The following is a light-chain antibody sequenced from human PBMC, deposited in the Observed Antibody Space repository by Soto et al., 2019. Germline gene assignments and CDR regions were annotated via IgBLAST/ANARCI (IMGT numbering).Light chain of an antibody. J-gene: IGLJ3*02. CDR2: DVT. CDR3: SSYTSSNTWV. CDR1: SSDVGGYNY. Sequence: QSALTQPASVSGSPGQSITISCTGTSSDVGGYNYVSWYQQHPGKAPKLMIFDVTNRPSGDSNRFSGSKSGNSASLTISGLQAEDEADYYCSSYTSSNTWVFGGGAKLIVL. V-gene: IGLV2-14*03.